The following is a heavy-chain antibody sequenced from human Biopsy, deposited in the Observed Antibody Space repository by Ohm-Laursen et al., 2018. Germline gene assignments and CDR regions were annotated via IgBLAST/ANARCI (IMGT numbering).Heavy chain of an antibody. CDR1: GYSISSDYR. D-gene: IGHD6-19*01. CDR2: IFKDGNT. CDR3: ARVGSGWAPFDK. J-gene: IGHJ4*02. Sequence: TLSLTCVVSGYSISSDYRWGWIRQAPGKTLEWLGNIFKDGNTHYNPPLRSRLIISIDTSKNQFSLMITSVSGADTAVYFCARVGSGWAPFDKWGPGTLVTVSS. V-gene: IGHV4-38-2*01.